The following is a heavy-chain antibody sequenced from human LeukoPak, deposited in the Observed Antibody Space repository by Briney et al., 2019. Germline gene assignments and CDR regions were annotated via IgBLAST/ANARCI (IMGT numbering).Heavy chain of an antibody. CDR1: GYTFTSYY. V-gene: IGHV1-46*01. D-gene: IGHD3-22*01. Sequence: ASVKVSCKASGYTFTSYYMHWVRQAPGQGLEWMGIINPSGGSTSYAQKFQGRVTMTRDTSTSTVYMELSSLGSEDTAVYYCARDRSRPSNYYDSSGYYNVRGMDVWGQGTTVTV. J-gene: IGHJ6*02. CDR3: ARDRSRPSNYYDSSGYYNVRGMDV. CDR2: INPSGGST.